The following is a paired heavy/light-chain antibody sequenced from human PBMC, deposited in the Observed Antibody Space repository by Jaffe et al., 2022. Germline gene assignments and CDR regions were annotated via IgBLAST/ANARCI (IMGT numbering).Heavy chain of an antibody. CDR2: IYYSGST. D-gene: IGHD2-21*02. CDR3: ARRTMTAITSRPYDY. Sequence: QVQLQESGPGLVKPSETLSLTCTVSGASISDSDYYWGWIRQPPGKGLEWIANIYYSGSTYYKPSLKSRVTISIDTSKNQFFLNVNSVSAADTAVYFCARRTMTAITSRPYDYWGQGTLVTVSS. V-gene: IGHV4-39*01. J-gene: IGHJ4*02. CDR1: GASISDSDYY.
Light chain of an antibody. CDR1: QPISSH. J-gene: IGKJ4*01. CDR3: QQSFSTPVS. Sequence: DIQMTQSPSSLSASVGDRVTITCRASQPISSHLNWYQQKPGKAPKLLIYAASSLQSGVPSRFSGSGSGTDFTLTISTLQPEDIATYYCQQSFSTPVSFGGGTKVEIK. V-gene: IGKV1-39*01. CDR2: AAS.